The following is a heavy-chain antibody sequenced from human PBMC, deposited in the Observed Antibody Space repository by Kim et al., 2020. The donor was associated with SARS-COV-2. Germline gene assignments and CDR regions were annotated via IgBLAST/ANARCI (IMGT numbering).Heavy chain of an antibody. CDR2: ISASGTYL. Sequence: GGSLRLSCSASGFTFSSYVMNWVRQAPGKGLEWVSSISASGTYLYYADSMKGRFTISRDNAKSSLYLQMNSLRAEDTAVYYCARDPLYGSGTSFYYYSMDVWGRGTTVTVSS. CDR1: GFTFSSYV. J-gene: IGHJ6*02. V-gene: IGHV3-21*01. CDR3: ARDPLYGSGTSFYYYSMDV. D-gene: IGHD3-10*01.